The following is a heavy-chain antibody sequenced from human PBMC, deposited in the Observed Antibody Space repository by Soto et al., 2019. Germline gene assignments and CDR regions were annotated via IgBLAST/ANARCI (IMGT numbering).Heavy chain of an antibody. D-gene: IGHD1-26*01. V-gene: IGHV3-23*01. Sequence: GGSQRRSCEACGFNFSSYAMSWVHQDKGKGLEWVSAISGSGGSTYYADSVKGRFTISRDNSKNTLYLQMNSLRAEDTAVYYCAKHLGGLLGTDFDYWGQGTLVTVSS. CDR2: ISGSGGST. CDR3: AKHLGGLLGTDFDY. CDR1: GFNFSSYA. J-gene: IGHJ4*02.